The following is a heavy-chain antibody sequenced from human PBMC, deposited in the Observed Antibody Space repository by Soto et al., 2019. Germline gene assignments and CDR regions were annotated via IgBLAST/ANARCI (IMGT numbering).Heavy chain of an antibody. CDR2: ISAYNGNT. CDR3: ARCPPYSSGWYGGKLWFDP. J-gene: IGHJ5*02. D-gene: IGHD6-19*01. V-gene: IGHV1-18*04. CDR1: GYTFTSYG. Sequence: ASVKVSCKASGYTFTSYGISWVRQAPGQGREWMGWISAYNGNTNYAQKLQGRVTMTTDTSTSTAYMELRSLRSDDTAVYYCARCPPYSSGWYGGKLWFDPWGQGTLVTVS.